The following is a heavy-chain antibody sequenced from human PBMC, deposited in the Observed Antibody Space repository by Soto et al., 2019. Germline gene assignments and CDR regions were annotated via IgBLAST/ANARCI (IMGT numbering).Heavy chain of an antibody. Sequence: GESLKISCKGSGYSFTSYWIGWVRQMPGKGLEWMGIIYPEDSETRYSPSFQGLVTISADKSISTAYLQWSSLKASDTAMYYCARHEGYYGSPAAGLFDYWGQGTLVTVSS. CDR2: IYPEDSET. CDR1: GYSFTSYW. J-gene: IGHJ4*02. CDR3: ARHEGYYGSPAAGLFDY. D-gene: IGHD3-10*01. V-gene: IGHV5-51*01.